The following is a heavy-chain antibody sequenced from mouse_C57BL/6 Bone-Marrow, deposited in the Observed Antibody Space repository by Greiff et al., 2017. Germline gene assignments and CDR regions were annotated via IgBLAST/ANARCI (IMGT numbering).Heavy chain of an antibody. CDR1: GFTFSSYG. Sequence: EVNLVESGGDLVKPGGSLKLSCAASGFTFSSYGMSWVRQTPDKRLEWVATISSGGSYTSYPDSVKGRFTLSRDNAKNTLYLQMSSLKSEDTALYYSARTPAGWLLRFAYWGQGTLVTVSA. CDR3: ARTPAGWLLRFAY. CDR2: ISSGGSYT. V-gene: IGHV5-6*01. D-gene: IGHD2-3*01. J-gene: IGHJ3*01.